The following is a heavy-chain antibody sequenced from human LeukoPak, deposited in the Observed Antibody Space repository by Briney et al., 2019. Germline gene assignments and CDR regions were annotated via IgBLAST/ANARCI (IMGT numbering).Heavy chain of an antibody. V-gene: IGHV3-53*01. J-gene: IGHJ4*02. D-gene: IGHD5-18*01. CDR2: IYSGGST. Sequence: GRSLRLSCAASGFTVSSNYMSWVRQAPGKGLEWVSVIYSGGSTYYADSVKGRFTISRDNSKNTLYLQMNSLRAEDTAVYYCARDIPKYGYGARADYWGQGTLVTVSS. CDR3: ARDIPKYGYGARADY. CDR1: GFTVSSNY.